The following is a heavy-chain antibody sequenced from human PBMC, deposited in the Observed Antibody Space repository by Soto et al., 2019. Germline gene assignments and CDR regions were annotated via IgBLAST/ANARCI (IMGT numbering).Heavy chain of an antibody. D-gene: IGHD6-13*01. V-gene: IGHV1-69*13. CDR3: ARGFNRAADGLYYYYGMDV. CDR2: IIPIFGTA. CDR1: GGTFSSYA. Sequence: ASVKVSCKASGGTFSSYAISWVRQAPGQGLEWMGGIIPIFGTANYAQKFQGRVTITADESTRTAYMELSSLRSEDTAVYYCARGFNRAADGLYYYYGMDVWGQGTPVTVSS. J-gene: IGHJ6*02.